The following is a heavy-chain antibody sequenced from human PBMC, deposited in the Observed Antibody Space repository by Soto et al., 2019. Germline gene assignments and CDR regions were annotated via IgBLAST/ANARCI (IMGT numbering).Heavy chain of an antibody. Sequence: QGQLAESGGGVVQPGRSLRLSCAASGVTFSQYAMHWVRQAPGKGLEWVAAISFDGSNTHYADSVEGRVTISRDNSKNTLYLHMISLRAEDTALYHCATAVAAGGYWGQGTLVTVSS. CDR2: ISFDGSNT. CDR3: ATAVAAGGY. CDR1: GVTFSQYA. D-gene: IGHD6-19*01. J-gene: IGHJ4*02. V-gene: IGHV3-30-3*01.